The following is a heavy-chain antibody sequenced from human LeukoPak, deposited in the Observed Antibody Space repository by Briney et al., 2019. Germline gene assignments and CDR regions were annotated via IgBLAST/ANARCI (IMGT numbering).Heavy chain of an antibody. D-gene: IGHD3-16*02. Sequence: PGGSLRLSCAASGFTVSSNYMSWVRQAPGKGLEWVSVIYSGGSTYYADSVKGRFTISRDNSKNTLYLQMNSLRAEDTAVYYCARGHRGLGELSCDAFDIWGQGTMVTVSS. CDR3: ARGHRGLGELSCDAFDI. CDR1: GFTVSSNY. V-gene: IGHV3-66*01. J-gene: IGHJ3*02. CDR2: IYSGGST.